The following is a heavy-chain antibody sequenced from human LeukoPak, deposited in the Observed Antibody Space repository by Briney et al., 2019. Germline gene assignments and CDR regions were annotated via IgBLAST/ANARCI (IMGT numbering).Heavy chain of an antibody. V-gene: IGHV4-61*02. CDR1: GGSISSGSYY. CDR2: IYTSGST. J-gene: IGHJ4*02. D-gene: IGHD6-19*01. CDR3: ARGYSSGEAY. Sequence: PSETLSLTCTVSGGSISSGSYYWSWIRQPAGKGLEWIGRIYTSGSTNYNPSLKSRVTISVDTSKNQFSLRLSSVTAADTAVYYCARGYSSGEAYWGQGTLVTVSS.